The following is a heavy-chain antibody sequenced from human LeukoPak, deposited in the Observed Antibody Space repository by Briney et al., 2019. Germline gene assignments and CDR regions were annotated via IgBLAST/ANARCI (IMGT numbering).Heavy chain of an antibody. V-gene: IGHV4-59*01. CDR2: IYYSGST. CDR3: ARWSSGYYNYFDY. Sequence: SETLSLTCTVSGGSISSYYWSWIQQPPGKGLEWIGYIYYSGSTNYNPSLKSRVTISVDTSKNQFSLKLSSVTAADTAVYYCARWSSGYYNYFDYWGQGTLVTVSS. CDR1: GGSISSYY. J-gene: IGHJ4*02. D-gene: IGHD3-22*01.